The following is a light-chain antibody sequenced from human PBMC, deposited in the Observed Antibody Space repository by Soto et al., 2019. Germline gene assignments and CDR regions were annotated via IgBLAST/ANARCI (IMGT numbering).Light chain of an antibody. J-gene: IGKJ5*01. CDR2: GSS. V-gene: IGKV3-15*01. Sequence: EILLTQSPATLPVSSGERATLSCRASQSVGSNLAWFQQNPGQAPRLLIYGSSTRATGVPARFSGSGSGADFTLTISNLQSEDFAVYYCQQYTNWPPSTVGQGTRLESK. CDR1: QSVGSN. CDR3: QQYTNWPPST.